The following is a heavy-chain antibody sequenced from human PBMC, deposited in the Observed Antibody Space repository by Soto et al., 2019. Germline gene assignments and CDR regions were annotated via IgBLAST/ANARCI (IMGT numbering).Heavy chain of an antibody. V-gene: IGHV3-13*04. Sequence: EVQLVESGGGLVQPGGSLRLSCAASGFTFSNYDMHWVRQTTAKSLEWVSAIGTPGDTYYTGSVKGRFTISRENAKNSLYLQMNSLRDGDTAVYYCVRARGAQWFGEQLFWGQGILVTVSS. J-gene: IGHJ4*02. CDR1: GFTFSNYD. CDR2: IGTPGDT. CDR3: VRARGAQWFGEQLF. D-gene: IGHD3-10*01.